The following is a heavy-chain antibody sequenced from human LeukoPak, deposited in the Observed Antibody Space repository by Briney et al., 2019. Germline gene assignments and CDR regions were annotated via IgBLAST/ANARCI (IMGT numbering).Heavy chain of an antibody. D-gene: IGHD2-2*02. J-gene: IGHJ4*02. CDR3: ARESVICSSTSCYIA. CDR1: GGSISSGDCS. Sequence: SETLSLTCAVSGGSISSGDCSWSWIRQPPGKGLEWIGYIYHSGSTNYNPSLKSRVTISVDTSKNQFSLKLSSVTAADTAVYYCARESVICSSTSCYIAWGQGTLVTVSS. V-gene: IGHV4-30-2*05. CDR2: IYHSGST.